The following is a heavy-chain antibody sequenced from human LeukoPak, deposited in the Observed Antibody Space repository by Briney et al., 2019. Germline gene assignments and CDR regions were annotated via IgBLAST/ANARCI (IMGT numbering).Heavy chain of an antibody. CDR3: ARDQDYYGSGSYHRLDTTGLDY. J-gene: IGHJ4*02. CDR2: INPSNGNT. Sequence: GASVKVSCKASGYTFTSYYMHWVRQAPGQGLEWMGIINPSNGNTGYTPKFQGRVTMTRDMSTSAVYIELSSLRSEDTAVYYCARDQDYYGSGSYHRLDTTGLDYWGQGTLVTVSS. V-gene: IGHV1-46*01. CDR1: GYTFTSYY. D-gene: IGHD3-10*01.